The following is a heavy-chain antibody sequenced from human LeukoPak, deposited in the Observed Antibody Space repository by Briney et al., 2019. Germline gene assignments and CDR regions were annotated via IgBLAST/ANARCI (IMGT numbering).Heavy chain of an antibody. D-gene: IGHD5-18*01. CDR2: ISSSSSYI. V-gene: IGHV3-21*01. Sequence: PGGSLRLSCAASGFTFSSYEMNWVRQAPGKGLEWVSSISSSSSYIYYADSVKGRFTISRDNAKNSLYLQMNSLRAEDTAVYYCASAISYGLDLFDYWGQGTLVTVSS. J-gene: IGHJ4*02. CDR3: ASAISYGLDLFDY. CDR1: GFTFSSYE.